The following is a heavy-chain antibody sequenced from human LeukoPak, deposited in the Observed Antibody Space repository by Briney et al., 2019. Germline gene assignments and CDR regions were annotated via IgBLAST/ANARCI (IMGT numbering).Heavy chain of an antibody. Sequence: GGSLRLSCAASGFTFSSYSMNWVRQAPGKGLEWVSSISSSSSYIYYADSVKGRFTISRDNAKNSLYLQMNCLRAEDTAVYYCARASRWFGPHYWGQGTLVTVSS. CDR1: GFTFSSYS. V-gene: IGHV3-21*01. D-gene: IGHD3-10*01. CDR3: ARASRWFGPHY. CDR2: ISSSSSYI. J-gene: IGHJ4*02.